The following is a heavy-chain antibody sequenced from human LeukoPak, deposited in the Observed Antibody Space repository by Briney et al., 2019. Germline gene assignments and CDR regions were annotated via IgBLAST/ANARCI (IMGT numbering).Heavy chain of an antibody. D-gene: IGHD3-9*01. V-gene: IGHV1-18*04. CDR1: GYTFTSYG. J-gene: IGHJ4*02. CDR3: ARVGENILTGYSYFDY. CDR2: ISAYNGNT. Sequence: ASVKVSCKASGYTFTSYGISWVRQAPGQGLEWMGWISAYNGNTNYAQKLQSRVTMTTDTSTSTAYMELRSLRSDDTAVYYCARVGENILTGYSYFDYWGQGTLVTVSS.